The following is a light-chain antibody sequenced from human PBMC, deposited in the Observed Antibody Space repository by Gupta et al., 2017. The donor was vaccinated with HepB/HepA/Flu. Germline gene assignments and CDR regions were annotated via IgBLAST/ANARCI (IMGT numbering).Light chain of an antibody. CDR3: QETDSAPPFT. CDR1: QSINDY. Sequence: IQMTQSPSSLPASVGDRVTITCRASQSINDYLNWYQQKPGEAPKLLIYAASNLQSGVPSRFSASASGTDFTLTISGLQPEDFAIYYCQETDSAPPFTFGQWTKLEI. V-gene: IGKV1-39*01. CDR2: AAS. J-gene: IGKJ2*01.